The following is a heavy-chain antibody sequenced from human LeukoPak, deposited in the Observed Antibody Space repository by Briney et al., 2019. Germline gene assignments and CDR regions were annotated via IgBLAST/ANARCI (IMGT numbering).Heavy chain of an antibody. V-gene: IGHV3-33*01. J-gene: IGHJ4*02. CDR2: IWYDGSNK. CDR3: ARDSISNWNDLDD. CDR1: GFTFNSYG. D-gene: IGHD1-20*01. Sequence: GALRLSCAASGFTFNSYGMHWVRQAPGNGLEWVALIWYDGSNKYYADSVKGRFTISRDSSKNTLYLQMNSLRAEDTAVYYCARDSISNWNDLDDWGQGTLVTVSS.